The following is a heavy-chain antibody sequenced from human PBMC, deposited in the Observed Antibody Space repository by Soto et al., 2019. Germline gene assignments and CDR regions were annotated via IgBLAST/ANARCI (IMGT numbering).Heavy chain of an antibody. CDR3: ARVYSRWHYFDY. CDR2: INHSGST. Sequence: QVQLQQWGAGLLKPSETLSLTCAVYGGSFSGYYWSWIRQPPGKGLEWIGEINHSGSTNYNPSLKSRVTISVDTSKNQFSLKLSSVTAADTAVYYCARVYSRWHYFDYWGQGTLVTVSS. D-gene: IGHD5-12*01. V-gene: IGHV4-34*01. J-gene: IGHJ4*02. CDR1: GGSFSGYY.